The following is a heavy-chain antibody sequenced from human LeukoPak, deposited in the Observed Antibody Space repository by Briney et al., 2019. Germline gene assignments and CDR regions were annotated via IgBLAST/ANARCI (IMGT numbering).Heavy chain of an antibody. CDR1: GIIFSNTW. CDR3: ATDRADY. Sequence: PGGSLRLSCAVSGIIFSNTWMNWVRQAPGKGLEWVGRIKSKYDGGTTDFAAPVKGRFTISRDDSKNTLELQMNTLKIEDTAVYFCATDRADYWGQGTLVTVSS. CDR2: IKSKYDGGTT. V-gene: IGHV3-15*05. J-gene: IGHJ4*02.